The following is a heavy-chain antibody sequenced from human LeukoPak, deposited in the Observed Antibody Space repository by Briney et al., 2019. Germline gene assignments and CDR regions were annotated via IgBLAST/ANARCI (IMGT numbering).Heavy chain of an antibody. D-gene: IGHD3-10*01. CDR3: AADLHYYGSGSFGPTLYYFDY. CDR1: GFTFTSSA. J-gene: IGHJ4*02. V-gene: IGHV1-58*01. Sequence: TSVNVSCTASGFTFTSSALQWVRQARGQRLEWIGWIVVGSGTTNYAQKFQERVTITRDMSTSTAYMELSSLRSGDTAVYYCAADLHYYGSGSFGPTLYYFDYWGQGTLVTVSS. CDR2: IVVGSGTT.